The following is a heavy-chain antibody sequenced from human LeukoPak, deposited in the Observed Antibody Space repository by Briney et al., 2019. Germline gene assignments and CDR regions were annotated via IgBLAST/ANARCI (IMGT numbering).Heavy chain of an antibody. CDR1: GFTFSSYG. CDR2: ISYDGSNK. CDR3: AKDLGIDY. V-gene: IGHV3-30*18. Sequence: PGGSLRLSCAASGFTFSSYGMHWVRQAPGKGLEWVAVISYDGSNKYYADSVKGRFTISRDKSKNTLYLQMNSLRAEDTAVYYCAKDLGIDYWGQGTLVAVSS. D-gene: IGHD7-27*01. J-gene: IGHJ4*02.